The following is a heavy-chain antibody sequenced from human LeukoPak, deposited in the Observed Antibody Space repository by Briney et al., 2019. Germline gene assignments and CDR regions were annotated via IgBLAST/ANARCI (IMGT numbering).Heavy chain of an antibody. V-gene: IGHV4-34*01. J-gene: IGHJ4*02. CDR3: ASPPPYYYDSSGSFDY. CDR2: INHSGST. CDR1: GGSLSGYY. Sequence: SETLSLTCAVSGGSLSGYYWTWIRQPPGKGLEWIGEINHSGSTNYNPSLKSRVTISVDTSKNQFSLKLSSVTAADTAVYYCASPPPYYYDSSGSFDYWGQGTLVTVSS. D-gene: IGHD3-22*01.